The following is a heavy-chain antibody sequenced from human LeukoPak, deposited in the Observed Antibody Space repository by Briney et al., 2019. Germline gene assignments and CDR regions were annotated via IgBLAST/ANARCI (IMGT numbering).Heavy chain of an antibody. V-gene: IGHV3-53*01. CDR3: EYSSGIDY. J-gene: IGHJ4*02. CDR2: TYSGGST. Sequence: GGSLRLSCAASGFTFSSYWMNWARQAPGKGLEWVSVTYSGGSTYYADSVKGRFTISRDNSKNTLYLQVNSLRAEDTAVYYCEYSSGIDYWGQGTLVTVSS. CDR1: GFTFSSYW. D-gene: IGHD6-19*01.